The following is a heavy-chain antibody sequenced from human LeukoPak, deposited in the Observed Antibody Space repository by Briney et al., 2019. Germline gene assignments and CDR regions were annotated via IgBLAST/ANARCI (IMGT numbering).Heavy chain of an antibody. Sequence: GGSLRLSCAASGFTFSSYAMSWVRQAPGKGLEWVSAISGSGGSTYYADSVKGRFTISRDNSKNTLYMQMNSLRAEDTAVYYCAKDRTIAVAGPYFDYWGQGTLVTVSS. D-gene: IGHD6-19*01. CDR1: GFTFSSYA. J-gene: IGHJ4*02. V-gene: IGHV3-23*01. CDR2: ISGSGGST. CDR3: AKDRTIAVAGPYFDY.